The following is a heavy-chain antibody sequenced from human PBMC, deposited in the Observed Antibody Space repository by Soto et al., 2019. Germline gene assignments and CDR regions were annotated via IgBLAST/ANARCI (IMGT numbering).Heavy chain of an antibody. D-gene: IGHD5-12*01. CDR1: GFTFSSQT. J-gene: IGHJ4*02. CDR3: AKGARDVDS. V-gene: IGHV3-23*01. Sequence: EVQLLESGGGLVQPGGSLRLSCAASGFTFSSQTMSWVRQAPGKGLGWVSVISSSGSTSYTDSVEGRFTISKDSSKNTLYLQLNSLRVEDMAVYYCAKGARDVDSWGQGTLVTVSS. CDR2: ISSSGST.